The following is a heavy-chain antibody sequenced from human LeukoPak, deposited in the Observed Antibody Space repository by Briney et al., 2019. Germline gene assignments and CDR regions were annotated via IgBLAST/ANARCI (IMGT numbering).Heavy chain of an antibody. Sequence: GGSLRLSCAASGFTVSSNYMSWVRQAPGKGLEWVSAISGSGGSTYYADSVKGRFTISRDNSKNTLYLQMNSLRAEDTAVYYCAKDRYGDYPTPFDYWGQGTLVTVSS. V-gene: IGHV3-23*01. CDR2: ISGSGGST. D-gene: IGHD4-17*01. J-gene: IGHJ4*02. CDR1: GFTVSSNY. CDR3: AKDRYGDYPTPFDY.